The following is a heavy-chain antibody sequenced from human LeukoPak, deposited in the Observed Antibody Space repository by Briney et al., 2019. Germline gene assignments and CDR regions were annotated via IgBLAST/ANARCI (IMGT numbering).Heavy chain of an antibody. CDR3: ARPGSPHYDSSGYSNFDY. D-gene: IGHD3-22*01. Sequence: SVKVSCKASGGTFSSYAISWVRQAPGQGLEWMGRIIPIFGTANYAQKFQGRVTITTDESTSTAYMELSSLRSENTAVYYCARPGSPHYDSSGYSNFDYWGQGALVTVSS. J-gene: IGHJ4*02. CDR2: IIPIFGTA. V-gene: IGHV1-69*05. CDR1: GGTFSSYA.